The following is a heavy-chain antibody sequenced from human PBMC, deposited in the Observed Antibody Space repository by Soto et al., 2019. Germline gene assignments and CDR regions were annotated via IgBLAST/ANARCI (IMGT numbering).Heavy chain of an antibody. V-gene: IGHV2-5*02. D-gene: IGHD4-17*01. Sequence: SGPTLVNPTQTLTLTCTFSGFSLSTSGVGVGWIRQPPGKALEWLALIYWDDDKRYSPSPKSRLTITKDTSKNQVVLTMTNMDPVDTATYYCALEGDYVRYFQHWGQGTLVTVSS. CDR1: GFSLSTSGVG. CDR3: ALEGDYVRYFQH. CDR2: IYWDDDK. J-gene: IGHJ1*01.